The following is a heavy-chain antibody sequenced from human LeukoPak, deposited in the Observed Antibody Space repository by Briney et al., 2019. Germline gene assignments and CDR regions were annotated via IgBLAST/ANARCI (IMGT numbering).Heavy chain of an antibody. CDR3: ARQYYHDSSGYPFDY. Sequence: GGSLRLSCAASEVTSISYGMSWVRQAPGKGLEWVSHISGSGSRTHYADSVKGRFTISRDKSKNTLYLQLNSLRAEDTAVYYCARQYYHDSSGYPFDYWGQGTLVTVSS. V-gene: IGHV3-23*01. CDR1: EVTSISYG. D-gene: IGHD3-22*01. J-gene: IGHJ4*02. CDR2: ISGSGSRT.